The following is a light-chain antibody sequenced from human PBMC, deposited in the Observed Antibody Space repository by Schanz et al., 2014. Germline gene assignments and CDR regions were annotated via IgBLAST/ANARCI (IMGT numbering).Light chain of an antibody. Sequence: QLVLTQSPSASASLGASVKFTCTLSSGHSSYAIAWHQQQPGKGPRYLMKLKSDGSHNKGDGIPDRFSGSSSGAERYLTISSLQSEDEADYYCQTWGTGIRVFGGGTKLTVL. CDR3: QTWGTGIRV. V-gene: IGLV4-69*01. CDR2: LKSDGSH. J-gene: IGLJ3*02. CDR1: SGHSSYA.